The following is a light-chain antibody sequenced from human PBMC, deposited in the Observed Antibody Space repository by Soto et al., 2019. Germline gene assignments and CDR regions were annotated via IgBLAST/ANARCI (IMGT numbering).Light chain of an antibody. CDR1: SSDVGSYNL. Sequence: QSVLTQPASVSGSPGQSITISCTGTSSDVGSYNLVSWYQQHPGKAPKLMIYEVYKRPSGVSNRFSGSESGNTASLTISGLQAEDEADYYCCSYVDSSTLWVFGGGTKLTVL. V-gene: IGLV2-23*02. CDR3: CSYVDSSTLWV. CDR2: EVY. J-gene: IGLJ3*02.